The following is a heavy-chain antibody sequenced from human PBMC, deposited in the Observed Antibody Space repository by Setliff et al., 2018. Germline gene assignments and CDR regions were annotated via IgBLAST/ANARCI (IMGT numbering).Heavy chain of an antibody. CDR2: IYIGGSA. J-gene: IGHJ4*02. Sequence: SETLSLTCTVSGRSISSYYWSWIRQPAGKGLEWIGHIYIGGSANYNPSLKSRFTISVDTSKNQFSLMLYSVTAADTAIYYCARYDSSGYSENYYFDYWGQGTLVTVSS. D-gene: IGHD3-22*01. CDR1: GRSISSYY. CDR3: ARYDSSGYSENYYFDY. V-gene: IGHV4-4*07.